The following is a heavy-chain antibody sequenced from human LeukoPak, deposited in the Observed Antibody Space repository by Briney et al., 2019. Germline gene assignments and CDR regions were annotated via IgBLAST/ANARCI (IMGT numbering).Heavy chain of an antibody. CDR2: IYYGGST. Sequence: PSETLSLTCTVFGDSINSNYWSWMRQPPGKGLEWIGYIYYGGSTNYNPSLKSRVSMSVDTSKNQFSLNLSSVTAADTAVYHCARLLAGCPGGRCRAHFDYWGQGTLVTVSS. D-gene: IGHD2-15*01. CDR1: GDSINSNY. J-gene: IGHJ4*02. V-gene: IGHV4-59*01. CDR3: ARLLAGCPGGRCRAHFDY.